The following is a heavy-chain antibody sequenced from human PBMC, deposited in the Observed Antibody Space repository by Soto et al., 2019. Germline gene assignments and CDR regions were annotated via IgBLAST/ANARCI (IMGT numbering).Heavy chain of an antibody. Sequence: SETLSLTCTVSGGSISSGDYYWSLIRQPPGKGLEWIGYIYYSGSTYYNPSLKSRVTISVDTSKNQFSLKLSSVTAADTAVYYCARDRSYGMDVWGQGTTVTVSS. CDR1: GGSISSGDYY. D-gene: IGHD3-16*02. CDR3: ARDRSYGMDV. CDR2: IYYSGST. J-gene: IGHJ6*02. V-gene: IGHV4-30-4*01.